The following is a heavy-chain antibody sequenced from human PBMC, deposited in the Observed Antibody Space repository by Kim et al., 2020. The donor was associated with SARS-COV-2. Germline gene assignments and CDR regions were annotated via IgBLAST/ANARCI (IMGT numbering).Heavy chain of an antibody. D-gene: IGHD6-6*01. CDR3: ARGGNIAARPGYNWFDP. CDR1: GGTFSSYA. V-gene: IGHV1-69*13. CDR2: IIPIFGTA. J-gene: IGHJ5*02. Sequence: SVKVSCKASGGTFSSYAISWVRQPPGQGLEWMGGIIPIFGTANYAQTFQGRATITADESTSTAYMELSSLRTEDRAVYYCARGGNIAARPGYNWFDPWGQGTLVTVSS.